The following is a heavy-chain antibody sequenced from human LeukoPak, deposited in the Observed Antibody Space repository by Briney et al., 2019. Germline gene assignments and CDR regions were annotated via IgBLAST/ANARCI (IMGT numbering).Heavy chain of an antibody. Sequence: GGSLRLSCAASGFTFSSYAVHWVRQAPGKGLEWVAVISYDGSNKYYADSVKGRFTISRDNSKNTLYLQMNSLRAEDTAVYYCALERQFSIWGQGTLVTVSS. D-gene: IGHD1-1*01. J-gene: IGHJ4*02. CDR3: ALERQFSI. V-gene: IGHV3-30*04. CDR2: ISYDGSNK. CDR1: GFTFSSYA.